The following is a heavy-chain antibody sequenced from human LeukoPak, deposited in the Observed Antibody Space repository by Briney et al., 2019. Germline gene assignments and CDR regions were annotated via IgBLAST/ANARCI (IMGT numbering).Heavy chain of an antibody. Sequence: GGSLRLSCAVSGFTLSNYSMNWVRQAPGKGLEWVSYISSSGSTIYYADSVKGRFTISRDNAKNSLYLQMNSLRAEDTAVYYCARGTYSGSYWGQGTLVTVSS. V-gene: IGHV3-48*04. D-gene: IGHD1-26*01. CDR3: ARGTYSGSY. J-gene: IGHJ4*02. CDR1: GFTLSNYS. CDR2: ISSSGSTI.